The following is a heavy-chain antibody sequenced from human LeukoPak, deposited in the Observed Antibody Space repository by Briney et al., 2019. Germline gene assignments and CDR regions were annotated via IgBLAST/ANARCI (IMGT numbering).Heavy chain of an antibody. J-gene: IGHJ4*02. CDR1: GGSISSYY. Sequence: SETLSPTCTVSGGSISSYYWSWIRQPPGKGLEWIGYIYYSGSTNYNPSLKSRVTISVDTSKNQFSLKLSSVTAADTAVYYCARGNMITFGGVIAGNDYWGQGTLVTVSS. CDR3: ARGNMITFGGVIAGNDY. CDR2: IYYSGST. D-gene: IGHD3-16*02. V-gene: IGHV4-59*01.